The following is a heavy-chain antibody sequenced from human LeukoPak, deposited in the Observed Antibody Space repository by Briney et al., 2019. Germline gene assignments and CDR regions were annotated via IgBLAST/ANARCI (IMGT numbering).Heavy chain of an antibody. V-gene: IGHV1-46*01. CDR1: GYTFTTYY. CDR2: INPSGGST. CDR3: ARATVQWNIAAASDP. Sequence: ASVEVSCKASGYTFTTYYMHWVRQAPGQGLEWMGIINPSGGSTSYAQKFQGRVTMTRDTSTSTVYMELTSLRSEDTAVYYCARATVQWNIAAASDPWGQGTLVTVSS. D-gene: IGHD6-13*01. J-gene: IGHJ5*02.